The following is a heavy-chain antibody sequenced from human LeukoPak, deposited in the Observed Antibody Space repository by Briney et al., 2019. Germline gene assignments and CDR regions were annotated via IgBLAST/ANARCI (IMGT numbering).Heavy chain of an antibody. CDR2: IYYSGST. CDR3: ARAGGAYCGGDCYPLMDV. D-gene: IGHD2-21*02. V-gene: IGHV4-31*03. Sequence: SETLSLTCTVSGGSISSGSYYWSWIRQHPGKGLEWIGYIYYSGSTYYNPSLKSRVTISVDTSKNQFSLKLSSVTAADTAVYYCARAGGAYCGGDCYPLMDVWGKGTTVTVSS. CDR1: GGSISSGSYY. J-gene: IGHJ6*03.